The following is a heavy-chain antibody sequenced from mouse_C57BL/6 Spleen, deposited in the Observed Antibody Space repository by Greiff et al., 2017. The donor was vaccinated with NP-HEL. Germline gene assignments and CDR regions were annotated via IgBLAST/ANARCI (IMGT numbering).Heavy chain of an antibody. CDR3: ARRKRDYGNYVYWYFDV. J-gene: IGHJ1*03. V-gene: IGHV1-9*01. Sequence: QVQLQQSGAELMKPGASVKLSCKATGYTFTGYWIEWVKQRPGHGLEWIGEILPGSGSTNYNEKFKGKATFTADTSSNTAYMQLSSLTTEDSAIYYCARRKRDYGNYVYWYFDVWGTGTTVTVSS. CDR2: ILPGSGST. D-gene: IGHD2-1*01. CDR1: GYTFTGYW.